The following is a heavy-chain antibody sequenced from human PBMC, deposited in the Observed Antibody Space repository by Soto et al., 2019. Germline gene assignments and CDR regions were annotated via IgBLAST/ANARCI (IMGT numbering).Heavy chain of an antibody. J-gene: IGHJ6*03. D-gene: IGHD6-6*01. CDR3: ARVAVVAARPYYYYYYMDV. CDR1: GGTFSSYT. CDR2: ISPNLGIA. Sequence: SVKVSCKASGGTFSSYTISWVRQAPGQGLEWMGRISPNLGIANYAQKFQGRVTITADKSTSTAYMELRSLRSDDTAVYYCARVAVVAARPYYYYYYMDVWGKGTTVTVSS. V-gene: IGHV1-69*02.